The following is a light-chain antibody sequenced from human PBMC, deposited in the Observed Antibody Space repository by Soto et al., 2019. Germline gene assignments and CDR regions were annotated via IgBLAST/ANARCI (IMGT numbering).Light chain of an antibody. Sequence: QLVLTQSPSASASLGASVKLTCTLSRGHSSYAIAWHQQQPEKRPRYLMKLNSDGSHSKRDAIPDRFSGSSSGAERYLTISSLQSEDEADYYCQTWGTGILVFGGGTKLTLL. V-gene: IGLV4-69*01. CDR3: QTWGTGILV. CDR2: LNSDGSH. J-gene: IGLJ3*02. CDR1: RGHSSYA.